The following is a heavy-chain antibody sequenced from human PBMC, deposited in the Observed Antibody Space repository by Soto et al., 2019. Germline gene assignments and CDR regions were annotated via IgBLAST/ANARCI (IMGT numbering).Heavy chain of an antibody. J-gene: IGHJ4*02. CDR1: GGTFSSYG. D-gene: IGHD1-26*01. CDR3: ARSVGVTTLSYLDY. V-gene: IGHV1-69*13. CDR2: IIPMFGTA. Sequence: SVKVSFKAAGGTFSSYGISWVRQAPGQGLEWMGGIIPMFGTATHTQNFQGRLTITADESTSTAYMELSSLRSEDTAVYFCARSVGVTTLSYLDYWGQGTLVTVSS.